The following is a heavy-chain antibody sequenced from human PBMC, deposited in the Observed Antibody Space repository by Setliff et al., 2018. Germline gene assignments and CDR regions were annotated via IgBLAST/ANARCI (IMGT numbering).Heavy chain of an antibody. D-gene: IGHD3-22*01. CDR3: AREYYYARSRNFDY. V-gene: IGHV4-59*01. J-gene: IGHJ4*02. CDR2: IYYSGST. CDR1: GGYIRSFH. Sequence: SETLSLTCTVSGGYIRSFHWSWIRQSPGKGLEWIGYIYYSGSTNYNPSLKSRVSISVDTSKNQFSLRLTSVTAADTAVYYCAREYYYARSRNFDYWGQGTLVTVSS.